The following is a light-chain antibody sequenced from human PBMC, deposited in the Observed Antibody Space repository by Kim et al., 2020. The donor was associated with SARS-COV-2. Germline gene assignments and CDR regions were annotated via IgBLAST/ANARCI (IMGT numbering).Light chain of an antibody. Sequence: EIVLTQSPGTLSLSPGERATLSCRASQSVSSNYLAWYQQKPGQAPRLLIYGASSRATGIPDRFSGSGSGTDFTLTITRLEPEDFAVYYCQKNSSSPATCGQGAKVYIK. CDR3: QKNSSSPAT. V-gene: IGKV3-20*01. CDR1: QSVSSNY. CDR2: GAS. J-gene: IGKJ1*01.